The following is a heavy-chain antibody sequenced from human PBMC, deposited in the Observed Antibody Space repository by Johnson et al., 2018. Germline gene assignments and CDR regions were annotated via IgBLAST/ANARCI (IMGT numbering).Heavy chain of an antibody. J-gene: IGHJ1*01. Sequence: VQLLESGGGVVQPGRSLRLSCAASGFTFSSYAMHWVRQAPGKGLEWVAVISYDGSNKYYADSVKGRLTISRDNSKNTLYLQMNSLRAEETAVYYCARDFKGDSSDWSLVFQHWGQGTLVTGSS. CDR2: ISYDGSNK. CDR1: GFTFSSYA. CDR3: ARDFKGDSSDWSLVFQH. D-gene: IGHD6-19*01. V-gene: IGHV3-30-3*01.